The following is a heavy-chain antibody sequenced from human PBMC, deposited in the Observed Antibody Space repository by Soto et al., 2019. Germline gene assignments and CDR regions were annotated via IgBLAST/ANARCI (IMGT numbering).Heavy chain of an antibody. Sequence: SEALSLTCTGSGGAISVYYWGGIRQPPGKGLEWIGYIYYSGSTNYNPSLKSRVTISVDTSKNQFSLKLSSVTAADTAVYYCARLLWSYGTWFGPWGQGTLVTVS. CDR3: ARLLWSYGTWFGP. V-gene: IGHV4-59*08. D-gene: IGHD5-18*01. CDR1: GGAISVYY. J-gene: IGHJ5*02. CDR2: IYYSGST.